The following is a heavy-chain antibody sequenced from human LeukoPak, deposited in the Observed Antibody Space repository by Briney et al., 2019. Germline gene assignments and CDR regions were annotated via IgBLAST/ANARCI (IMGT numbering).Heavy chain of an antibody. CDR1: GGSISSYY. Sequence: SETLSLTCTVPGGSISSYYWSWTRHSPGKALECIAYTHYSGDTKYHPSLRGRVTISVDTSKNYFSLKLTTVTAADTAIYYCARQPGGTAAFDIWGQGTMVTVSS. D-gene: IGHD1-14*01. CDR2: THYSGDT. J-gene: IGHJ3*02. V-gene: IGHV4-59*08. CDR3: ARQPGGTAAFDI.